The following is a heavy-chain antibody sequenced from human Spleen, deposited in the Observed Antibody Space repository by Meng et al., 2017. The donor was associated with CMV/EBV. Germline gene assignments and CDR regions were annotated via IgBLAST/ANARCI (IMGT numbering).Heavy chain of an antibody. Sequence: SETLSLTCAVYGGSFSGYYWSWIRQPPGKGLEWIGEINHSGSTNYNPSLKSRVTISVDTSKNQSSLKLSSVTAADTAVYYCARGPLGYCSSTSCHDAFDIWGQGTMVTVSS. D-gene: IGHD2-2*01. CDR3: ARGPLGYCSSTSCHDAFDI. CDR2: INHSGST. V-gene: IGHV4-34*01. CDR1: GGSFSGYY. J-gene: IGHJ3*02.